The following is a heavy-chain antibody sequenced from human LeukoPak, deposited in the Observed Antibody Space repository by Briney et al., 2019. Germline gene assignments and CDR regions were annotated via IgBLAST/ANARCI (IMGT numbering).Heavy chain of an antibody. Sequence: GRSLRLSCATSGFPFSTYAMHWVRQAPGKGLEWLTVISHDGTNKYYADSVKGRFTISRDNFKNTLYLQMNSLRADDTAVYYCAKGGSSGGDWNLDCWGQGTLVTVSS. CDR1: GFPFSTYA. V-gene: IGHV3-30-3*01. CDR3: AKGGSSGGDWNLDC. D-gene: IGHD2-21*02. J-gene: IGHJ4*02. CDR2: ISHDGTNK.